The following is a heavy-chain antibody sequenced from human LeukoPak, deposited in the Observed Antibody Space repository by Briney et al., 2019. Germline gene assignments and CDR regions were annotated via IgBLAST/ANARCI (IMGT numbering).Heavy chain of an antibody. Sequence: GGSLRLSCAASGFTFSSYSMNWVRQAPGKGLEWVSYISSSSSTIYYADSVKGRFTISRDNAKNSLYLQMNSLRAEDTAVYYCARDSVGDYVWRSYRPFDYWGQGTLVTVSS. J-gene: IGHJ4*02. D-gene: IGHD3-16*02. V-gene: IGHV3-48*01. CDR2: ISSSSSTI. CDR3: ARDSVGDYVWRSYRPFDY. CDR1: GFTFSSYS.